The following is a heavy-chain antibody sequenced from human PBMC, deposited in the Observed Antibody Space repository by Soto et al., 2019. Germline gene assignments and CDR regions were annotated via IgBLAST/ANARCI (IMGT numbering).Heavy chain of an antibody. Sequence: QVQLVESGGGVVQPGRSLRLSCAASGLTFSRHGMHWVRQAPGKGLEWVAVISYDGSNKHYADSVRGRFTISRDNSKNTLYLQMNSLRAEDTAVYYCAKERMEQYQLLPFFDYWGQGTLVTVSS. CDR2: ISYDGSNK. V-gene: IGHV3-30*18. D-gene: IGHD2-2*01. CDR1: GLTFSRHG. J-gene: IGHJ4*02. CDR3: AKERMEQYQLLPFFDY.